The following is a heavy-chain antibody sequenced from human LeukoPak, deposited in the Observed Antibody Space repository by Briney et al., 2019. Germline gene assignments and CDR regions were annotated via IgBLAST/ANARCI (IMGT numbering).Heavy chain of an antibody. Sequence: GGSLRLSCAASGFTFSSYNMNWFRQAPGKGLEWVSSISSDTSYIYYADSVKGRFTISRDNAKNSLYLQMNSLRAEDTAVYYCARGRHSSVCLDYWGQGNLVTGSS. V-gene: IGHV3-21*06. CDR2: ISSDTSYI. CDR1: GFTFSSYN. J-gene: IGHJ4*02. D-gene: IGHD3-22*01. CDR3: ARGRHSSVCLDY.